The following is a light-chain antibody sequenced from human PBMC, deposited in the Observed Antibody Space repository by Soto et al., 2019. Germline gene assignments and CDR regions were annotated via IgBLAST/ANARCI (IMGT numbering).Light chain of an antibody. CDR1: QDISNF. CDR2: DAS. CDR3: QQYDSLPIT. J-gene: IGKJ3*01. V-gene: IGKV1-33*01. Sequence: DIQMTQSPSSLSASVGDRVTITCQASQDISNFLNWYQQKPGKAPKLLIYDASNLETGVPSRFSGSVSGTDFIFIINSLQPEDIATYYCQQYDSLPITFGPGTKVDIK.